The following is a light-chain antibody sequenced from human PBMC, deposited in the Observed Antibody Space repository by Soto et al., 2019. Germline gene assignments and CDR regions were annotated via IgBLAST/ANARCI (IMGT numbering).Light chain of an antibody. J-gene: IGKJ1*01. Sequence: EIVLTQSPGTLSLSPGERATLSCRASQSVSSSYLAWYQQKPGQAPRLLIYGTSSRATGIPDRFSGSGFGTDFTLTISRLEPEDFAVYYCQQYVTSPEWTFGQGTKVEIK. CDR2: GTS. CDR3: QQYVTSPEWT. CDR1: QSVSSSY. V-gene: IGKV3-20*01.